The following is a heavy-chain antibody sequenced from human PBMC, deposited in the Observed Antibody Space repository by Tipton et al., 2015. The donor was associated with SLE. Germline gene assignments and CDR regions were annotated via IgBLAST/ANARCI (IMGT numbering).Heavy chain of an antibody. J-gene: IGHJ6*02. CDR1: GYTFTSYD. CDR2: MNPNSGNT. Sequence: QSGAEVKKPGASVKVSCKASGYTFTSYDINWVRQATGQGLEWMGWMNPNSGNTGYAQKFQGRVTMTRNTSISTAYMELSSLRSEDTAVYYCARGYCSGGSCYSVPFYYYGMDVWGQGTTVTVSS. D-gene: IGHD2-15*01. V-gene: IGHV1-8*01. CDR3: ARGYCSGGSCYSVPFYYYGMDV.